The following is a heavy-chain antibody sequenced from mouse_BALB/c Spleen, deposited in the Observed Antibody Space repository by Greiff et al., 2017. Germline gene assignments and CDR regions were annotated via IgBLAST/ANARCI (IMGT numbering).Heavy chain of an antibody. CDR1: VYSITSDYA. D-gene: IGHD2-3*01. CDR3: ARGDGYYHY. J-gene: IGHJ2*01. CDR2: ISYSGST. V-gene: IGHV3-2*02. Sequence: VQLKESGPGLVKPSQSLSLTCTVTVYSITSDYAWNWIRQFPGNTLEWMGYISYSGSTSYNPSLKSRISITRDTSKNQFFLQLNSVTTEDTATYYCARGDGYYHYWGQGTTLTVSS.